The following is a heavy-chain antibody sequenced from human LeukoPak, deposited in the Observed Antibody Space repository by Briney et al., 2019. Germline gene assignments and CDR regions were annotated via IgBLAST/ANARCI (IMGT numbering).Heavy chain of an antibody. CDR1: GFSFSDSY. CDR2: ISGSGVTL. V-gene: IGHV3-11*01. J-gene: IGHJ4*02. Sequence: GGSLRLSCVASGFSFSDSYMSWIRHVPGKGLEWVSYISGSGVTLYYADSVKGRFIISRDNAKNSVYLQMHGLGAADTALYFCARGEKMADYWGQGTLVTASS. D-gene: IGHD5-24*01. CDR3: ARGEKMADY.